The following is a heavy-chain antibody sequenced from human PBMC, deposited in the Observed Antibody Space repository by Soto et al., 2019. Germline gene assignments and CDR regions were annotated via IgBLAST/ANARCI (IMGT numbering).Heavy chain of an antibody. Sequence: VKVSCKEFVGTFSISATVWGIQDLGGGLTCLGAIIPIFGTATYAQTFQGSVTMTADESTSTAYMERSSLRAEDTAVYYCSRCSTGADLVYYCGQGSLVTVS. CDR1: VGTFSISA. D-gene: IGHD6-19*01. CDR3: SRCSTGADLVYY. J-gene: IGHJ4*02. V-gene: IGHV1-69*13. CDR2: IIPIFGTA.